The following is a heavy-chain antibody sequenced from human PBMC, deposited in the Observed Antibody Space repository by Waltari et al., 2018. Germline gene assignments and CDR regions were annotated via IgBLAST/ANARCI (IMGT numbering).Heavy chain of an antibody. Sequence: QVQLVQSGAEVKKPGSSVKVSCKASGGTFSSYAISWVRQAHGQGLEWMGGIIPIFGTANYAQKFQGRVTITADESTSTAYMELSSLRSEDTAVYYCAREGRGYCSGGSCFDFDYWGQGTLVTVSS. J-gene: IGHJ4*02. CDR2: IIPIFGTA. V-gene: IGHV1-69*01. CDR1: GGTFSSYA. CDR3: AREGRGYCSGGSCFDFDY. D-gene: IGHD2-15*01.